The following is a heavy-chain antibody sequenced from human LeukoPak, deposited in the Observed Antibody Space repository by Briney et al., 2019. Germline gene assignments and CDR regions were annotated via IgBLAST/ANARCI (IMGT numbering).Heavy chain of an antibody. Sequence: SETLSLTCTVSGGSVSSGSYYWSWIRQPPGKGLEWIGYIYYSGTTNYNPSLKSRVTISVDTSKKQFSLKLRSVTAADTAVYYCARLPRYDFWSWGQGTLVTVSS. J-gene: IGHJ4*02. CDR1: GGSVSSGSYY. CDR3: ARLPRYDFWS. D-gene: IGHD3-3*01. V-gene: IGHV4-61*01. CDR2: IYYSGTT.